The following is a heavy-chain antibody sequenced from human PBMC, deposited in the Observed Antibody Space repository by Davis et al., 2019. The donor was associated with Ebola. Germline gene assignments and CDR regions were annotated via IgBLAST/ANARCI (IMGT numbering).Heavy chain of an antibody. CDR2: IYWDDDR. J-gene: IGHJ1*01. Sequence: SGPTLVKPTQTLTLTCSFSGFSFTTNGEAMGWIRQPPGKALEWLALIYWDDDRRYNPSLKHRPTITKDTSKSQVVLTMTDMDPIDTGTYYCGHCDGITWYVGFQDWGQGTLVTV. CDR3: GHCDGITWYVGFQD. CDR1: GFSFTTNGEA. D-gene: IGHD6-13*01. V-gene: IGHV2-5*02.